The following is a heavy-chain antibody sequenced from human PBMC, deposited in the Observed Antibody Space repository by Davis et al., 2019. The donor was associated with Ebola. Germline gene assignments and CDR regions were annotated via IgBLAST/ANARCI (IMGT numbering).Heavy chain of an antibody. Sequence: GGSLRFSCAASGFTFSTYTMTWVRQAPGKGLEWVSSISISSAFIYYADSVKGRFTVSRDNAKNSLSLQMDSLRAEDTAVYYCAGGESGWDASDIWGRGTMVTVSS. CDR2: ISISSAFI. D-gene: IGHD6-19*01. J-gene: IGHJ3*02. CDR1: GFTFSTYT. CDR3: AGGESGWDASDI. V-gene: IGHV3-21*01.